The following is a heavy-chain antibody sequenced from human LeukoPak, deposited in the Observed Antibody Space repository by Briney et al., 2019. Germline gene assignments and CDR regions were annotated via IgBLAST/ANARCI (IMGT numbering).Heavy chain of an antibody. CDR1: GVTFRRYA. Sequence: GGSLRLSCAVSGVTFRRYAMSWGRQAPGKGGEWVSGISSSGGGRYYADTVRGRVAISRDNSKNTLYLQINSLRAEDTAVYYCAKDRHYYYDSSGYRNWFDPWGQGTLVTVSS. J-gene: IGHJ5*02. CDR2: ISSSGGGR. D-gene: IGHD3-22*01. CDR3: AKDRHYYYDSSGYRNWFDP. V-gene: IGHV3-23*01.